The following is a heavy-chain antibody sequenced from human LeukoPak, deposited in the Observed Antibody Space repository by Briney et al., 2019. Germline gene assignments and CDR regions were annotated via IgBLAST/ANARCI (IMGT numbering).Heavy chain of an antibody. CDR3: ARGLGEGSPDH. CDR1: GGSFSGFY. Sequence: SETLSLTCAVHGGSFSGFYWTWMRQPPGKGLEWIGENTHDGRTSYNPSFKSRVTISVDTSNYQFSLKLSSVTAADTAVYYCARGLGEGSPDHWGQGTLVTVSS. J-gene: IGHJ4*02. CDR2: NTHDGRT. V-gene: IGHV4-34*01.